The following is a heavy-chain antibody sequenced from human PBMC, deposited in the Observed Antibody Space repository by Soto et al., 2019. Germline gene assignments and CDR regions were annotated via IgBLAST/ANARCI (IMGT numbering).Heavy chain of an antibody. J-gene: IGHJ6*02. V-gene: IGHV1-18*01. CDR2: ISAYNHNT. CDR3: ARDTGIVVVPAAIPNYYYGMDV. D-gene: IGHD2-2*01. CDR1: GYTFTSYG. Sequence: ASVKVSCKASGYTFTSYGISWVRQAPGQGLEWMGWISAYNHNTDYGQKFQGRVTMTTDTSTSTAYMELRSLRSDDTAVYYCARDTGIVVVPAAIPNYYYGMDVWGQGTTVTVSS.